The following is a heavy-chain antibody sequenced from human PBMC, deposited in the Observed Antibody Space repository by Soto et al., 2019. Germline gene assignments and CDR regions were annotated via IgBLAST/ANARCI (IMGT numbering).Heavy chain of an antibody. J-gene: IGHJ6*02. CDR3: AKDLDRDYYYYYGMDV. CDR1: GFTFSSYG. D-gene: IGHD3-10*01. V-gene: IGHV3-30*18. CDR2: ISYDGSNK. Sequence: QVQLVESGGGVVQPGRSLRLSCAASGFTFSSYGMHWVRQAPGKGLEWVAVISYDGSNKYYADSVKGRFTISRDNSKNTLYLQMNSLRAEDTAVYYCAKDLDRDYYYYYGMDVWGQGTTVTVSS.